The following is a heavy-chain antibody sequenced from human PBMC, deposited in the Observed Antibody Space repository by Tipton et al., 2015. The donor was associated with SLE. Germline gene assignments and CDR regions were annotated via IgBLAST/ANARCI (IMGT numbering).Heavy chain of an antibody. CDR3: ARAQGGDFYYYYGMDV. J-gene: IGHJ6*02. D-gene: IGHD2-21*01. CDR1: GFAFGSYD. V-gene: IGHV3-9*03. Sequence: SLRLSCAASGFAFGSYDLPWFRHAPGKGLEWVSVIDWRMDRIGYADSVRGRFAISRDNSKNTLYLQMGRLRAEDMAVYYCARAQGGDFYYYYGMDVWGQGTTVTVSS. CDR2: IDWRMDRI.